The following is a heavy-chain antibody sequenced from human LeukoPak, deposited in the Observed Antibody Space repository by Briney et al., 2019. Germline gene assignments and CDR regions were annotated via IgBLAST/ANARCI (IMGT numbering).Heavy chain of an antibody. CDR2: IYYSGST. V-gene: IGHV4-59*01. CDR3: ARYRVAVTGFDY. D-gene: IGHD5-18*01. J-gene: IGHJ4*02. CDR1: GGSISSYY. Sequence: AETLSLTCTVSGGSISSYYWSWIRQPPGKGLEWIGYIYYSGSTNYNPSLKSRVTISVDTSKNQFSLKLSSVTAADTAVYYCARYRVAVTGFDYWRQGTLITVSS.